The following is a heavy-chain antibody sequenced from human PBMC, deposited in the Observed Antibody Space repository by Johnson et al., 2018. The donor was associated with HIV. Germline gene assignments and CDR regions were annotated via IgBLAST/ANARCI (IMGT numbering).Heavy chain of an antibody. CDR3: ARGPVDTAMGNDAFDI. D-gene: IGHD5-18*01. Sequence: QMQLVESGGGLVKPGGSLRLSCAASGFTFSDYYMSWIRQAPGKGLEWVSYISSSGSTIYYADPVKGRFTISRDNAKNLVYLQMNSLRAEDTAVYYCARGPVDTAMGNDAFDIWGQGTVVTVSS. J-gene: IGHJ3*02. CDR1: GFTFSDYY. V-gene: IGHV3-11*04. CDR2: ISSSGSTI.